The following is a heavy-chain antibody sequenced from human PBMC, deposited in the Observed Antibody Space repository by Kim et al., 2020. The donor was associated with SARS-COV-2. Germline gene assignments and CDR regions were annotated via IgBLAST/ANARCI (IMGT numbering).Heavy chain of an antibody. CDR1: GFTFSSYG. Sequence: GGSLRLSCAASGFTFSSYGMHWVRQAPGKGLEWVAVLWYDGSNKYYADSVKGRFTISRDNSKNTLYLQMNSLRAEDTAVYYCARDVGPYFYSGYDHYFDYWGQGTLVTVSS. CDR3: ARDVGPYFYSGYDHYFDY. V-gene: IGHV3-33*01. J-gene: IGHJ4*02. D-gene: IGHD5-12*01. CDR2: LWYDGSNK.